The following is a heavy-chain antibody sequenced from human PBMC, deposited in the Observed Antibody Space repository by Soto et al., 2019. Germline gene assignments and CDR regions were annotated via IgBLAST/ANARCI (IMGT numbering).Heavy chain of an antibody. CDR2: IYPSDSDT. CDR1: GYTFIIYW. Sequence: GESLKISCQVAGYTFIIYWIGWVRQMPGKGLEWMGIIYPSDSDTRYSPSFQGQVTISADQSINTAYLQWDSLKASDTAIYYCARPANTVADHFDLWGQGTPVTVSS. V-gene: IGHV5-51*01. CDR3: ARPANTVADHFDL. J-gene: IGHJ4*02. D-gene: IGHD4-17*01.